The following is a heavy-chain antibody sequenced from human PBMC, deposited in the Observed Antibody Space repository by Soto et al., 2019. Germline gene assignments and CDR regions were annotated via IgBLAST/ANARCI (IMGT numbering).Heavy chain of an antibody. D-gene: IGHD6-13*01. CDR2: ISSSSSYT. CDR3: ASDPYPPSSSWYGGMDV. J-gene: IGHJ6*02. V-gene: IGHV3-11*06. Sequence: PGGSLRLSCAASGFTFSDYYMSWIRQAPGKGLEWVSYISSSSSYTNYADSVKGRFTISRDNAKNSLYLQMNSLRAEDTAVYYCASDPYPPSSSWYGGMDVWGQGTTVTVSS. CDR1: GFTFSDYY.